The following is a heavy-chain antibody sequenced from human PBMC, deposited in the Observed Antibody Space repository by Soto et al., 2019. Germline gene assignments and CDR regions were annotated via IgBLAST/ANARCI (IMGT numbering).Heavy chain of an antibody. CDR1: GVTVRSNY. Sequence: GGSLRLSCAASGVTVRSNYMTWVRQAPGKGLAWVSVIYTGGDTYYADSVKGRFIISRDISKNTLYLQMNSLRVEDTAVYYCARVRRETGTTEGMDVWGQGTTVTVSS. J-gene: IGHJ6*02. D-gene: IGHD1-7*01. CDR3: ARVRRETGTTEGMDV. CDR2: IYTGGDT. V-gene: IGHV3-53*01.